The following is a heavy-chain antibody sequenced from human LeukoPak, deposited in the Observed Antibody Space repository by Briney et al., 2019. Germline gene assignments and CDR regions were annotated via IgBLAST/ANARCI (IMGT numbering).Heavy chain of an antibody. D-gene: IGHD1-26*01. CDR1: GFALSSYS. CDR2: SRRDGTYV. Sequence: QPGGSLRLSCAASGFALSSYSMYWVRQTPDKGLEWVAYSRRDGTYVNYADSVKGRFIISRDNSKNTLGLQMNSLRVEDTALYYCASGGPTRGTLASWGQGTLVPVSP. J-gene: IGHJ4*02. V-gene: IGHV3-30*02. CDR3: ASGGPTRGTLAS.